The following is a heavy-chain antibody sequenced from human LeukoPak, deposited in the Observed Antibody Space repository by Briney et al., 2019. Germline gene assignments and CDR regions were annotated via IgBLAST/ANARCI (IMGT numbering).Heavy chain of an antibody. D-gene: IGHD3-22*01. CDR1: GGSLSSYY. Sequence: PSETLSLTCTVSGGSLSSYYWSWIRQPPGKGLEWIGYIHYSGSTNYNPSLKSRVTISVDTSKNQFSLKLSSVTAADTAVYYCARAAGFYDTNWFDPWGQGTLVTVSS. J-gene: IGHJ5*02. CDR3: ARAAGFYDTNWFDP. V-gene: IGHV4-59*01. CDR2: IHYSGST.